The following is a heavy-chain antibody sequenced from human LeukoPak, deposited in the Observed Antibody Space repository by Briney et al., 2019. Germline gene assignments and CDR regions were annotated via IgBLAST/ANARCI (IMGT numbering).Heavy chain of an antibody. Sequence: GGSLRLSYAASGFTFSSYAMSWARQAPGKGLEWVSAISGSGGSTYYADSVKGRFTISRDNSKNTLYLQMNSLRAEDTAVYYCAQGGTVAYYYYMDVWGKGTTVTVSS. D-gene: IGHD1-26*01. CDR3: AQGGTVAYYYYMDV. CDR1: GFTFSSYA. CDR2: ISGSGGST. J-gene: IGHJ6*03. V-gene: IGHV3-23*01.